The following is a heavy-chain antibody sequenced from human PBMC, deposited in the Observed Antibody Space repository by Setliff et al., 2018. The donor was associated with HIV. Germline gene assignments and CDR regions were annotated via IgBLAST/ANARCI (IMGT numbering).Heavy chain of an antibody. D-gene: IGHD1-1*01. CDR3: ARDSTTSLDY. Sequence: SETLSLTCTVSGGSISSYYWSWIRQPPGKGLEWIGYIYTSGSTNYNPSLKSRVTISVDTSKNQFSLKLRSVTAADTAVYYCARDSTTSLDYWGQGTLVTVSS. CDR1: GGSISSYY. CDR2: IYTSGST. J-gene: IGHJ4*02. V-gene: IGHV4-4*09.